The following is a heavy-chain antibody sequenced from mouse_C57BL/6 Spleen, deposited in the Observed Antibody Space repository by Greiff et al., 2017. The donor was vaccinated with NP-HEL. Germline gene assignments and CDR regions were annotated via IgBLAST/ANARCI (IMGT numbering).Heavy chain of an antibody. Sequence: QVQLQQSGPELVKPGASVKISCKASGYSFTSYYIHWVKQRPGQGLEWIGWIYPGSGNTKYNEKFKGKATLTADTSSSTAYMQLSSLTSEDSAVYYCARRNDTWFAYWGQGTLVTVSA. V-gene: IGHV1-66*01. J-gene: IGHJ3*01. CDR3: ARRNDTWFAY. CDR1: GYSFTSYY. CDR2: IYPGSGNT.